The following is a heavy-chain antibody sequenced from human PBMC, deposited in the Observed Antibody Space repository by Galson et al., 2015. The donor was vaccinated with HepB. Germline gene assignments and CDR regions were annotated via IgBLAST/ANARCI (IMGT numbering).Heavy chain of an antibody. J-gene: IGHJ4*02. V-gene: IGHV1-46*01. CDR2: INPSGGST. CDR3: AFQYGGLYYFDY. CDR1: GYTFTSYY. D-gene: IGHD4-23*01. Sequence: VKVSCKASGYTFTSYYMHWVRQAPGQGLEWMGIINPSGGSTSYAQKFQGRVTMTRDTSTSTVYMELSSLRSEDTAVYYCAFQYGGLYYFDYWGQGTLVTVSS.